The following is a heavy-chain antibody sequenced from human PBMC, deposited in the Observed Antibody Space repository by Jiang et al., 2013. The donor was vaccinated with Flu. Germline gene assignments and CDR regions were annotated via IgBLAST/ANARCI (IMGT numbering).Heavy chain of an antibody. CDR3: ARAWGVMGAFDI. CDR2: ISYDGSNK. D-gene: IGHD3-16*01. V-gene: IGHV3-30-3*01. Sequence: QLLESGGGVVQPGRSLRLSCAASGFTFSSYAMHWVRQAPGKGLEWVAVISYDGSNKYYADSVKGRFTISRDNSKNTLYLQMNSLRAEDTAVYYCARAWGVMGAFDIWGQGTMVTVSS. CDR1: GFTFSSYA. J-gene: IGHJ3*02.